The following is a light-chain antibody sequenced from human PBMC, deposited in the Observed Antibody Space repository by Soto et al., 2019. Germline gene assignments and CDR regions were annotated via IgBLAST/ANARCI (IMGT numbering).Light chain of an antibody. V-gene: IGLV2-14*01. Sequence: QSALTQPASVSGSPGQSITISCTGTSSDVGDYNFVSWYQQHPGKVPKLMIYDVSNRPSGVSNRFSGSKSGNTASLTISGLQAEDEADYYCSAYTSRNTVVVFGGGTKLTVL. J-gene: IGLJ2*01. CDR2: DVS. CDR3: SAYTSRNTVVV. CDR1: SSDVGDYNF.